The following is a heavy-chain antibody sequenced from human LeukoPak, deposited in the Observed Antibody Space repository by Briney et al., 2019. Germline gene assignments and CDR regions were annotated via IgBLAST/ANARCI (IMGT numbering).Heavy chain of an antibody. Sequence: ASVKVSCKASGYTFTGYYMHWVRQAPGQGLEWMGWINPNSGGTNYAQKFQGRVTMTRDTSISTAYMELSRLRSDDTAVYYCARFNAAAEGLDYWGQGTLVTVSS. J-gene: IGHJ4*02. CDR2: INPNSGGT. D-gene: IGHD6-13*01. CDR3: ARFNAAAEGLDY. V-gene: IGHV1-2*02. CDR1: GYTFTGYY.